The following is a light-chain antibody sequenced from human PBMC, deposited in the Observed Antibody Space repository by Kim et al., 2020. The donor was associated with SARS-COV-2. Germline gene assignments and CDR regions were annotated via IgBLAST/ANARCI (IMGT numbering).Light chain of an antibody. CDR2: DAS. Sequence: DIQMTQSPSTLSASVGDRVTITCRASQTISSWLAWYQQKPGKAPKVLIYDASSLESGVPSRFSGSGSGTEFTLTISSLHPDDFATYYCQQYHSYRTFGQGTKLEI. CDR1: QTISSW. J-gene: IGKJ2*02. V-gene: IGKV1-5*01. CDR3: QQYHSYRT.